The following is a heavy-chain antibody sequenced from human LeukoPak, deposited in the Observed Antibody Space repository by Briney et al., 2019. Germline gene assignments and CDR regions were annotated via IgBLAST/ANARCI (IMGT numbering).Heavy chain of an antibody. CDR1: GFTFSSSA. D-gene: IGHD6-19*01. J-gene: IGHJ4*02. V-gene: IGHV3-30-3*01. CDR2: ISYDGSNK. Sequence: GGSLRLSCAASGFTFSSSAMPWVRQAPDKGLEWVAVISYDGSNKYYADSVKGRFTISRDNSKNTLYLQMNSLRADDTAVYYCARDRGSSGWYEGFDYWGQGTLVTVSS. CDR3: ARDRGSSGWYEGFDY.